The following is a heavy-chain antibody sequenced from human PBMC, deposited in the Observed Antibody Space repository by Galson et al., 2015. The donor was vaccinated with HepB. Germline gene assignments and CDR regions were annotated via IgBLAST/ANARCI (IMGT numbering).Heavy chain of an antibody. D-gene: IGHD4-11*01. Sequence: SLRLSCAASGFTFSSYAMSWVRQTPGKGLQWVSSISGSGAGSYFADSVKGRFIISRDNSKNTLYLQMNILRVEDTALYHCAKGPGGNYDHYPPNWFDPWGQGTLVIVSS. V-gene: IGHV3-23*01. J-gene: IGHJ5*02. CDR3: AKGPGGNYDHYPPNWFDP. CDR1: GFTFSSYA. CDR2: ISGSGAGS.